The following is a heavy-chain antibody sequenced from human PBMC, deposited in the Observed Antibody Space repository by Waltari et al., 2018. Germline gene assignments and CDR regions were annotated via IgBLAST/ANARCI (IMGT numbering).Heavy chain of an antibody. CDR2: IGSCGSYI. CDR3: AREGQQLARYLDS. J-gene: IGHJ4*02. CDR1: GFSFSTYA. V-gene: IGHV3-21*01. D-gene: IGHD6-13*01. Sequence: EVHLVESGGGLVKPGGSLRLSCEASGFSFSTYAMSWVRQTPGKALGWLASIGSCGSYIYYADSMRGRFVISRDAATNSLYLHIHSLRAEDTAMYYCAREGQQLARYLDSWGQGTLVTVSS.